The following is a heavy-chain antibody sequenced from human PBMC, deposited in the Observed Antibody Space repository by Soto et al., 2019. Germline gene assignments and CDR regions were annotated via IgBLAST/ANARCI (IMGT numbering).Heavy chain of an antibody. D-gene: IGHD4-17*01. Sequence: SETLSLTCTVSGGSINYSYWTWIRQPPGKGLEWIGYISYTGSANYNASLKSRLTISVDTSKNQFSLKLSSVTAADTALYYCARVNYGDYYYGMDVWGQGTTVTVSS. J-gene: IGHJ6*02. V-gene: IGHV4-59*01. CDR2: ISYTGSA. CDR3: ARVNYGDYYYGMDV. CDR1: GGSINYSY.